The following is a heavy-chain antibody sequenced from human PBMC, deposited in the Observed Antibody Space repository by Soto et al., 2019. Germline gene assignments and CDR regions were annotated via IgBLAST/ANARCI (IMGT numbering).Heavy chain of an antibody. V-gene: IGHV1-18*01. J-gene: IGHJ3*02. CDR3: ATYHDYGDYGDAFDI. CDR2: ISAYNGNT. Sequence: ASVKVSCKASGYTLTRYGISWVRQAPGQGLEWMGWISAYNGNTNYAQKLQGRVTMTTDTSTSTAYMELRSLRSDDTAVYYCATYHDYGDYGDAFDIWGQGIMVTVS. D-gene: IGHD4-17*01. CDR1: GYTLTRYG.